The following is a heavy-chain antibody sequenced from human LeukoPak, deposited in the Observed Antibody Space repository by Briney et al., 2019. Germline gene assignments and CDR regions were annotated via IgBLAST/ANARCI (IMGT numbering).Heavy chain of an antibody. CDR3: ASQSEAVAGPFDY. J-gene: IGHJ4*02. Sequence: GGSLRLSCAASGFTFSSYGMHWVRQAPGKGLEWVAVIWYDGSNKYYADSVKGRFTISRDNSKNTLYLQMNSLRAEDTAVYYCASQSEAVAGPFDYWGQGTLVTVSS. D-gene: IGHD6-19*01. V-gene: IGHV3-33*01. CDR2: IWYDGSNK. CDR1: GFTFSSYG.